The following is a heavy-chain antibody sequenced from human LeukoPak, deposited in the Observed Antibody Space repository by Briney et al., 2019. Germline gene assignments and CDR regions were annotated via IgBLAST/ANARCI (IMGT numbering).Heavy chain of an antibody. J-gene: IGHJ6*02. V-gene: IGHV3-33*01. CDR1: RFTFSSYG. CDR2: IWYDGSNK. CDR3: AREGYSSSWYPYYYGMDV. Sequence: GGSLRLSCAASRFTFSSYGMHWVRQAPGKGLEWVAVIWYDGSNKYYADSVKGRFTISRDNSKNTLYLQMNSLRAEDTAVYYCAREGYSSSWYPYYYGMDVWGQGTTVTVSS. D-gene: IGHD6-13*01.